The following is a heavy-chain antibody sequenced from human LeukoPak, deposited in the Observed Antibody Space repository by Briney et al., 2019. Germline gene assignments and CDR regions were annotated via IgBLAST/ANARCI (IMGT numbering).Heavy chain of an antibody. J-gene: IGHJ3*02. CDR1: GGSISSYY. CDR3: ARTLVEYGDSYAFDI. V-gene: IGHV4-59*01. D-gene: IGHD4-17*01. CDR2: IYYSGST. Sequence: SETLSLTSTVSGGSISSYYWSWIRQPPGKGLEWIGYIYYSGSTNYNPSLKSRVTISVDTSKNQFSLKLSSVTAADAAVYYCARTLVEYGDSYAFDIWGQGTMVTVSS.